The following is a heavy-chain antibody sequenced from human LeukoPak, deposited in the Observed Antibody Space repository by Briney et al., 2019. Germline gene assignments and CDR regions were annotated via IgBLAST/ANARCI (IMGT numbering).Heavy chain of an antibody. CDR3: ARGRVVRGVIITPLRYYFDY. Sequence: SETLSLTCTVSGGSISSSSYYWGWIRQPPGKGLESIGNIYYTGSTYYNPSLKSRVTMSADTSKNQFSLKMSSVTAADTAVYYCARGRVVRGVIITPLRYYFDYWGQGTLVTVSS. J-gene: IGHJ4*02. D-gene: IGHD3-10*01. V-gene: IGHV4-39*07. CDR2: IYYTGST. CDR1: GGSISSSSYY.